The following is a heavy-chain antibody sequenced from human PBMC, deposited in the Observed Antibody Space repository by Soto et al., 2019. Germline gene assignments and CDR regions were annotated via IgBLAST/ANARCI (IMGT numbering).Heavy chain of an antibody. CDR3: ARMNQLAPKRNAFDI. V-gene: IGHV4-59*01. CDR2: SHYSGNT. J-gene: IGHJ3*02. CDR1: GGSIISYF. Sequence: SETLSLTCTVSGGSIISYFWTWIRQSPGKGLQWIGYSHYSGNTNYNPSLKSRVTMSVDTSKNQLSLILASVTAADTAVYYCARMNQLAPKRNAFDIWGQGTMVTVSS. D-gene: IGHD1-1*01.